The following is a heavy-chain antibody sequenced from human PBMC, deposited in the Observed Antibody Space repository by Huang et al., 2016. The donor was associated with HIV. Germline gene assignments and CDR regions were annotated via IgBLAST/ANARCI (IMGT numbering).Heavy chain of an antibody. D-gene: IGHD3-16*01. CDR2: IIPRFGTR. Sequence: QVPLVQSGAEVRKPGSSVKVSCRASGGSFNNFGINWVRQAPGQGLGWMGGIIPRFGTRNDAQRFQGRVTITADETTGVVYMELSSLRSDDTAVYFCAKRGGAWGSPYAFDLWGPGTMVTVSS. CDR3: AKRGGAWGSPYAFDL. J-gene: IGHJ3*01. V-gene: IGHV1-69*13. CDR1: GGSFNNFG.